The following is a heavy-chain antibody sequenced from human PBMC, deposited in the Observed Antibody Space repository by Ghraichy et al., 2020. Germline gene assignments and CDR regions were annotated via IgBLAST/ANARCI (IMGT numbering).Heavy chain of an antibody. V-gene: IGHV1-18*01. CDR3: ANFPYCSSSSCSHNY. J-gene: IGHJ4*02. Sequence: ASVKVSCKASGYTFSSYGISWVRQAPGQGLEWMGWINTYNGNTKYAHKVQGRVTMTTDASTCTAYMDLRSLRSDDTAMYYCANFPYCSSSSCSHNYWGQGTLVTVSS. CDR2: INTYNGNT. CDR1: GYTFSSYG. D-gene: IGHD2-2*01.